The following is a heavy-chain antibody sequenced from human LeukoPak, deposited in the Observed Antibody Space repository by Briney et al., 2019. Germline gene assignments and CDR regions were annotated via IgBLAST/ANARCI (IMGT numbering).Heavy chain of an antibody. D-gene: IGHD3-3*01. CDR1: GFTFSSYA. CDR2: IKQDGSQE. V-gene: IGHV3-7*01. CDR3: ARGVPYDSWSGPHFSDY. J-gene: IGHJ4*02. Sequence: GGSLGLSCAASGFTFSSYAMSWVRQAPGKGLEWVAHIKQDGSQEYYVDSVKGRFTISRDSAKNSLYRQMNSLRAEDTAVYYCARGVPYDSWSGPHFSDYWGQGTLVTVSS.